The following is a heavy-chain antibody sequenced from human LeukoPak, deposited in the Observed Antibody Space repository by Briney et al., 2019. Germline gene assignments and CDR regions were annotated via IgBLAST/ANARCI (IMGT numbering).Heavy chain of an antibody. J-gene: IGHJ3*02. CDR1: GGSISSSSYY. Sequence: PSETLSLTCTVSGGSISSSSYYWGWIRQPPGKGLEWIGSIYYSGSTYYNPSLKSRVTISVDTSKNQFSLKLSSVTAADTAVYYCARGVLLPAAFDIWGQGTMVTVSS. CDR2: IYYSGST. CDR3: ARGVLLPAAFDI. D-gene: IGHD3-10*01. V-gene: IGHV4-39*07.